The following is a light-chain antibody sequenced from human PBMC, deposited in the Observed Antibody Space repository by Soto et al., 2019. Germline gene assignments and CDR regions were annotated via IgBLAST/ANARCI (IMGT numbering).Light chain of an antibody. CDR3: NSYSSYNTQWL. CDR1: ISDVGGSNF. CDR2: DVN. Sequence: QSALTQPASVSGSPGQSITISCTGTISDVGGSNFVSWYQQHPGKAPRLLIHDVNNRPSGVSDRFSASKSGNTASLTISGLQPEDEAHYYCNSYSSYNTQWLFGGGTKLTVL. J-gene: IGLJ3*02. V-gene: IGLV2-14*01.